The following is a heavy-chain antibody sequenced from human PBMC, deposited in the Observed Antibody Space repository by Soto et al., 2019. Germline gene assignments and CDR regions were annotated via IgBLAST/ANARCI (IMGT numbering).Heavy chain of an antibody. Sequence: GGSLRLSCAASGFTFSSYAMHWVRQAPGKGLEWVAVISYDGSNKYYADSVKGRFTISRDNSKNTLYLQMNSLRAEDTAVYYCARDSLKNVDIVGTPLFDYWGQGTLVTVSS. CDR2: ISYDGSNK. CDR3: ARDSLKNVDIVGTPLFDY. J-gene: IGHJ4*02. V-gene: IGHV3-30-3*01. CDR1: GFTFSSYA. D-gene: IGHD5-12*01.